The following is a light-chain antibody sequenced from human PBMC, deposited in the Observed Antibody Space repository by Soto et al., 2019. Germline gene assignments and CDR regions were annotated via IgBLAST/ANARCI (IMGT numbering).Light chain of an antibody. J-gene: IGLJ2*01. CDR1: SRDIGGYKY. V-gene: IGLV2-14*01. Sequence: QAASVSGSPGQSIAISCSGTSRDIGGYKYVSWYQQHPGKAPKLMIYDVSDRPSGVSDRFSGSKSGNTASLTISGLQPEDEADYYCSSYTSSSTQVFGGGTKLTVL. CDR3: SSYTSSSTQV. CDR2: DVS.